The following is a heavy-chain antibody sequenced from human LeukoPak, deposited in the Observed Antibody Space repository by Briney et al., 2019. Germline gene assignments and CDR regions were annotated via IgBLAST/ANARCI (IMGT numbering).Heavy chain of an antibody. V-gene: IGHV4-59*12. D-gene: IGHD3-22*01. J-gene: IGHJ4*02. Sequence: SETLSLTCTVSGGSISSYYWSLIRQPPGKGLEWIGYIYYSGSTNYNPSLKSRVTISVDTSKNQFSLKLSSVTAADTAVYYCARDTGDSSGYYYDYWGQGTLVTVSS. CDR2: IYYSGST. CDR3: ARDTGDSSGYYYDY. CDR1: GGSISSYY.